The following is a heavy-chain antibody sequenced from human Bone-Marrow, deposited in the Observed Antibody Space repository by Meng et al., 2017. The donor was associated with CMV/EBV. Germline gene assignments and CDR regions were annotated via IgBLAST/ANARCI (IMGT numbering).Heavy chain of an antibody. J-gene: IGHJ6*02. CDR1: GFTFNNYE. D-gene: IGHD3-16*01. CDR2: ISSSSSYI. CDR3: VRDIGVAEITESTKYYSALDV. Sequence: GESLKISCAASGFTFNNYEMNWVRQAPGKGLEWVSSISSSSSYIYYADSVKGRFTISRDNGKKSLHLQMNSLRAEDTALYYCVRDIGVAEITESTKYYSALDVWGQGTTVTVSS. V-gene: IGHV3-21*04.